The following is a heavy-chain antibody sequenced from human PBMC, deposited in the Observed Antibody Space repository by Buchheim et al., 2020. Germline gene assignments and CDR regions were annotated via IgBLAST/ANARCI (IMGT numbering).Heavy chain of an antibody. CDR2: INHNSGGT. CDR3: ARARRYSGYDSLVQNY. CDR1: GYTFTGYY. D-gene: IGHD5-12*01. V-gene: IGHV1-2*02. Sequence: QVQLVQSGAEVKKPGASVKVSCKASGYTFTGYYMHWVRQAPGQGLEWMGWINHNSGGTNYAQKFQGRVTMTRDTSISTAYMELSRLRSDDTAVYYCARARRYSGYDSLVQNYWGQGTL. J-gene: IGHJ4*02.